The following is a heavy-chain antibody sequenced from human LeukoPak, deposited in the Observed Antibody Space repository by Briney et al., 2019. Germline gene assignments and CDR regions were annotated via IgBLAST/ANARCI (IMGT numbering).Heavy chain of an antibody. Sequence: PGGSLRLSCVASGFTSSAFWMSWVRRPPGKGLEWVANIKQDGSEKYYVDSVKGRFTISRDNAKNSLYLQMNSLRAEDTAVYYCARMKGPLRYFPGGYYYMDVWGKGTTVTVSS. CDR3: ARMKGPLRYFPGGYYYMDV. D-gene: IGHD3-9*01. CDR2: IKQDGSEK. J-gene: IGHJ6*03. CDR1: GFTSSAFW. V-gene: IGHV3-7*01.